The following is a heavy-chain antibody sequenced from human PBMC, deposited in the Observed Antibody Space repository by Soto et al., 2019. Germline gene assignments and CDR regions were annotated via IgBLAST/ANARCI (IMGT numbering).Heavy chain of an antibody. V-gene: IGHV4-34*01. CDR2: INHSGST. CDR3: ARVAKMLYDRSLLSLRSSNWFDP. CDR1: GGSFSGYY. D-gene: IGHD2-8*01. J-gene: IGHJ5*02. Sequence: PSETLSLTCAVYGGSFSGYYWSWIRQPPGKGLELIGEINHSGSTNYNPSLKSRVTISVDTSKNQFSLKLSSVTAADTAVYYCARVAKMLYDRSLLSLRSSNWFDPWGQGTLVTVSS.